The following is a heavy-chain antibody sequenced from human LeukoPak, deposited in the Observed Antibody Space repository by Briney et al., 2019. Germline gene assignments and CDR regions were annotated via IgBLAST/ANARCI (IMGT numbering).Heavy chain of an antibody. J-gene: IGHJ4*02. CDR2: IKSKTDGGTT. CDR3: TTVSTSASRMVYADFDY. V-gene: IGHV3-15*01. CDR1: GFTFSSSA. D-gene: IGHD2-8*01. Sequence: PGGSLRLSCAASGFTFSSSAMSWVRQAPGKGLEWVGRIKSKTDGGTTDYAAPVKGRFTISRDDSKNTLYLQMNSLKTEDTAVYYCTTVSTSASRMVYADFDYWGQGTLVTVSS.